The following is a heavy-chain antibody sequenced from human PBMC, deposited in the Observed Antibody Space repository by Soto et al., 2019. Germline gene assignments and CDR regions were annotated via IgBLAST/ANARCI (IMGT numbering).Heavy chain of an antibody. V-gene: IGHV4-39*01. CDR2: IYYSGST. D-gene: IGHD6-6*01. CDR1: GGSISSSVYY. CDR3: ARPAAAPDAYEI. J-gene: IGHJ3*02. Sequence: QLQLQESGPGLVKPSETLSLTCTVSGGSISSSVYYWGWIRQPPGKGLEWIGSIYYSGSTYYNPSLKSRVTISVATSKNQFSLKLSYVTAADTAVYYCARPAAAPDAYEIWGQGTMVTVPS.